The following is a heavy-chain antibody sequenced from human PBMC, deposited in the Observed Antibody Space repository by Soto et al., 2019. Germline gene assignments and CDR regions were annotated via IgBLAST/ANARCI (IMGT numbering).Heavy chain of an antibody. Sequence: QVQLVQSGAEVKKPGASVKVSCKASGYTFTSYGISWVRQAPGQGLEWMGWISAYNGNTNYAQKLQGRVTMTTDTSTSTAYRELRSLKPDARAGYYFVLNHREDFAYWGQEPWSPSPQ. CDR2: ISAYNGNT. CDR3: VLNHREDFAY. V-gene: IGHV1-18*01. J-gene: IGHJ4*01. CDR1: GYTFTSYG.